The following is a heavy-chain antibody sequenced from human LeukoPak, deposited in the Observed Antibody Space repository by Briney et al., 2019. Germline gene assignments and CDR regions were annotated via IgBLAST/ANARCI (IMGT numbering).Heavy chain of an antibody. CDR3: AKEGEQWLVRGGAFDI. D-gene: IGHD6-19*01. CDR1: GFTFSSYG. CDR2: IRYDGSNK. V-gene: IGHV3-30*02. Sequence: GGSLRLSCAASGFTFSSYGMHWVRQAPGKGLEWVAFIRYDGSNKYYADSVKGRFTISRDNSKNTLYLQMNSLRAEDTAVYYCAKEGEQWLVRGGAFDIWGQGTMVTVSS. J-gene: IGHJ3*02.